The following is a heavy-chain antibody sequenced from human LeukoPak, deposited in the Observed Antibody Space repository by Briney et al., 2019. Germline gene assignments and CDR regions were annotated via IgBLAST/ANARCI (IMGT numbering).Heavy chain of an antibody. CDR2: LTQFFRRT. V-gene: IGHV1-69*05. Sequence: ASVKVSCKASGGSFRTYPISWVRQAPGQGLEWMGGLTQFFRRTNYTQKFQGRLTITTDESSSTAYMELSGLRSDDTAVYYCATSESGRSWDWFAPWGQGTLSPSPQ. J-gene: IGHJ5*02. CDR3: ATSESGRSWDWFAP. D-gene: IGHD3-10*01. CDR1: GGSFRTYP.